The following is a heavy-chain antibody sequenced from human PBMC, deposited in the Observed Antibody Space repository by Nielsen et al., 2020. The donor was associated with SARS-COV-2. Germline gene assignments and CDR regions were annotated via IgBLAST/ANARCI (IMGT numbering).Heavy chain of an antibody. Sequence: GESLKISCAASGFTFSNHGMHWVRQAPGKGLEWVAVISYDGSREYYADSVKGRFTISRDKSKNTLYLQMSSLRPEDTAVYYCSKDYDFGVVFSFVGGMDVWGQGTTVTVSS. D-gene: IGHD3-3*01. CDR3: SKDYDFGVVFSFVGGMDV. V-gene: IGHV3-30*18. CDR1: GFTFSNHG. J-gene: IGHJ6*02. CDR2: ISYDGSRE.